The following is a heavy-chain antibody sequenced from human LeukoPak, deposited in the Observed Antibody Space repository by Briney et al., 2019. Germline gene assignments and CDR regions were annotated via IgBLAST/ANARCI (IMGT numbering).Heavy chain of an antibody. D-gene: IGHD3-22*01. Sequence: ASVKVSCKASGYTFTGYYMHWVRQAPGQGLEWMGWINPNSGGTNYAQKFQGWVTMTRDTSISTAYMVLSRLRSDDTAVYYCARDKRIIYYYDSSGYCPPLNYFDYWGQGTLVTVSS. J-gene: IGHJ4*02. V-gene: IGHV1-2*04. CDR3: ARDKRIIYYYDSSGYCPPLNYFDY. CDR2: INPNSGGT. CDR1: GYTFTGYY.